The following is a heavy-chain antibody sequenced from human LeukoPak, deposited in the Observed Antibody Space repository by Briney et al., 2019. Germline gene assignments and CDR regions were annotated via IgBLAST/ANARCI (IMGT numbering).Heavy chain of an antibody. D-gene: IGHD6-13*01. Sequence: SETLSLTCTVSGYSISSGYYWGWIRQPPGKGLEWIGSIYHSGSTYYNPSLKSRVTISVDTSKNQFSLKLSSVTAADTVVYYCARADYSSTWSHDYYYMDVWGKGTTVTVSS. J-gene: IGHJ6*03. CDR3: ARADYSSTWSHDYYYMDV. CDR2: IYHSGST. CDR1: GYSISSGYY. V-gene: IGHV4-38-2*02.